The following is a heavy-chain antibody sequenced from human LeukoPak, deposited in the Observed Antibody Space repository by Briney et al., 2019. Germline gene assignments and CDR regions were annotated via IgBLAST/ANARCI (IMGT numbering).Heavy chain of an antibody. CDR1: GFTFSSYE. J-gene: IGHJ6*02. V-gene: IGHV3-48*03. CDR3: ARDLSLFVLFGELSPNYGMDV. D-gene: IGHD3-10*01. CDR2: ISSSGSTI. Sequence: PGGSLRLSCAASGFTFSSYEMNWVRQAPGKGLEWVSYISSSGSTIYYADSVKGRFTISRDTATNSLYLQMSSLRAEAQAVDYRARDLSLFVLFGELSPNYGMDVWGQGSTVTVSS.